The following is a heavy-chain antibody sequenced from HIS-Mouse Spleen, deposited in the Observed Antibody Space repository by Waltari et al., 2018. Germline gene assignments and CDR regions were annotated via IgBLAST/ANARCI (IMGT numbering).Heavy chain of an antibody. CDR3: ARGASGSYYLVSVSDY. CDR1: GFPFSSYS. V-gene: IGHV3-48*01. D-gene: IGHD1-26*01. Sequence: EVQLVESGGGLVQPGGSLRLPCAASGFPFSSYSLNWVRQAPGKGLELVSYISISSSTIYYADSVKGRFTISRDNAKNSLYLQMNSLRAEDTAVYYCARGASGSYYLVSVSDYWGQGTLVTVSS. CDR2: ISISSSTI. J-gene: IGHJ4*02.